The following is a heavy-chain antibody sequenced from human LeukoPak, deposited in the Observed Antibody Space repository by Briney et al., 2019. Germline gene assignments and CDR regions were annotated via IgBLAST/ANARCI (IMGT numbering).Heavy chain of an antibody. D-gene: IGHD6-19*01. J-gene: IGHJ4*02. CDR3: ARCKFAYSSGPMDY. Sequence: GGSLRLSCAASGFTFSDYYMSWIRQAPGKGLNGVSYISSSGSTIYYADSVKGRFTISRDNAKNSLYLQMNSLRAEDTAVYYCARCKFAYSSGPMDYWGQGTLVTVSS. CDR2: ISSSGSTI. V-gene: IGHV3-11*04. CDR1: GFTFSDYY.